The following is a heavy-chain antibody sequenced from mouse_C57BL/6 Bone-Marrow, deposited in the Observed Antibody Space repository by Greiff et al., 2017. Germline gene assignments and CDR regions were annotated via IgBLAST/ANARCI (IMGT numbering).Heavy chain of an antibody. Sequence: VQLQQPGAELVRPGSSVKLSCKASGYTFTSYWMHWVKQRPIQGLEWIGNIDPSDSETHYNQKFKDKATLTVDTSSSPAYMQLSSLTSEDSAVYTSASGTSLVHFAYWGQGTLVTVSA. CDR3: ASGTSLVHFAY. V-gene: IGHV1-52*01. CDR2: IDPSDSET. J-gene: IGHJ3*01. CDR1: GYTFTSYW. D-gene: IGHD1-1*01.